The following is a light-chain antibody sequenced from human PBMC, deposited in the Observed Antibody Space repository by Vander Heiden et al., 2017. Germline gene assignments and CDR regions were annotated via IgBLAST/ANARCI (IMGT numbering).Light chain of an antibody. J-gene: IGKJ1*01. CDR1: KNVLYRTTNKNY. CDR2: FAS. V-gene: IGKV4-1*01. Sequence: DIVMTQSPDSLAVSLGERATINCKYSKNVLYRTTNKNYLDWYQQNPGHPPKLLIFFASTREAGLPDRSSGIGSGTDFTLSISSLHAEDVSVYYCQQYYITPRTFGQGTEVEIK. CDR3: QQYYITPRT.